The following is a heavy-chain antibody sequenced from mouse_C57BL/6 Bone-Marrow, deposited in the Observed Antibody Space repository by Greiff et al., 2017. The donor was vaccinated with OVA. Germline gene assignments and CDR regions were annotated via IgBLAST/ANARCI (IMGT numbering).Heavy chain of an antibody. Sequence: EVKVVESGGGLVQSGRSLRLSCATSGFTFSDFYMEWVRQAPGKGLEWIAASRNKANDYTTEYSASVKGRFIVSRDTSQSILYLQMNALRAEDTAIYYCARDEDAMDYWGQGTSVTVSS. CDR3: ARDEDAMDY. J-gene: IGHJ4*01. V-gene: IGHV7-1*01. CDR2: SRNKANDYTT. CDR1: GFTFSDFY.